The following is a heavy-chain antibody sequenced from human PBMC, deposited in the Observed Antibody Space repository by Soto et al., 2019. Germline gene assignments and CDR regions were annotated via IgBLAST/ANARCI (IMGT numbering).Heavy chain of an antibody. CDR3: ARGSIATSVAFDI. J-gene: IGHJ3*02. D-gene: IGHD6-6*01. CDR2: MSANSGNT. Sequence: ASVKVSCKASGYTFTSYDINWVRQATGQGLEWMGWMSANSGNTDYAQKLQGRVTMTTDTSTSTAYMELRSLRSDDTAVYYCARGSIATSVAFDIWGQGTMVTVSS. V-gene: IGHV1-8*01. CDR1: GYTFTSYD.